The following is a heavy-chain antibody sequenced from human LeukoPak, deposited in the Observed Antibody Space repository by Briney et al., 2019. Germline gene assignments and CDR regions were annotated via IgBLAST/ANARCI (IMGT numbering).Heavy chain of an antibody. V-gene: IGHV4-34*01. J-gene: IGHJ4*02. Sequence: SETLSLTCAVYGGSFSGYYWSWIRQPPGKGLEWIGEINHSGSTNYNPSLKSRVTISVDTSKNQFSLKLSSVTAGDTAVYYCARGRVLLGYCSSTSCYGGYYFDYWGQGTLVTVSS. D-gene: IGHD2-2*01. CDR2: INHSGST. CDR1: GGSFSGYY. CDR3: ARGRVLLGYCSSTSCYGGYYFDY.